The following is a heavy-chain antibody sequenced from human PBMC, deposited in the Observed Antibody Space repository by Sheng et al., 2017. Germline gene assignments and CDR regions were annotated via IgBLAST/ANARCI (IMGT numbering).Heavy chain of an antibody. CDR1: GYTFTGYY. V-gene: IGHV1-2*02. D-gene: IGHD2-2*02. J-gene: IGHJ6*03. Sequence: QVQLVQSGAEVKKPGASVKVSCKASGYTFTGYYMHWVRQAPGQGLEWMGWINPNSGGTNYAQKFQGRVTMTRDTSISTAYMELSRLRSDDTAVYYCARVPYCSSTSCYMNYYYYMDVWGQGTTVTVSS. CDR3: ARVPYCSSTSCYMNYYYYMDV. CDR2: INPNSGGT.